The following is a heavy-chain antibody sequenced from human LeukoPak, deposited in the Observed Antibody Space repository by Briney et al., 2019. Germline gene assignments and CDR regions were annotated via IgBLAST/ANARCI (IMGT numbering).Heavy chain of an antibody. CDR2: INHSGST. Sequence: SETLSLTCAVYGGSFSGYYWSWIRQPPGKGLEWIGEINHSGSTNYNPSLKSRVTISVDTSKNQFSLKLSSVTAADTAVYYCARGLGYSSGWADYWGQGTLVTVSS. CDR1: GGSFSGYY. J-gene: IGHJ4*02. CDR3: ARGLGYSSGWADY. V-gene: IGHV4-34*01. D-gene: IGHD6-19*01.